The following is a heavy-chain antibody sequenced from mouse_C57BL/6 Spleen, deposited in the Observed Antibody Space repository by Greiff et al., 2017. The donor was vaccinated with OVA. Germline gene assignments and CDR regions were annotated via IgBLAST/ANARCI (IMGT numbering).Heavy chain of an antibody. J-gene: IGHJ2*01. D-gene: IGHD1-1*01. Sequence: VHLVESGPELVKPGASVKISCKASGYAFSSSWMNWVKQRPGKGLEWIGRIYPGDGDTNYNGKFKGKATLTADKSSSTAYMQLSSLTSEDAAVYFCARWAVVAPFDYWGQGTTLTVSS. CDR2: IYPGDGDT. V-gene: IGHV1-82*01. CDR3: ARWAVVAPFDY. CDR1: GYAFSSSW.